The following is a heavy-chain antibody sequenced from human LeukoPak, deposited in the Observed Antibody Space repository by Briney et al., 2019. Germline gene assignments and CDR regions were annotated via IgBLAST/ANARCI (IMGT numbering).Heavy chain of an antibody. CDR2: IYWNDDK. Sequence: ESGPTLVKPTQTLTLTCTFSGFSPSTSGVGVGWIRQPPGKALEWLALIYWNDDKRYSPSLKSRLTITKDTSKNQVVLTMTNMDPVDTATYYCAHSGTSIVVVPAAILFDYWGQGTLVTVSS. D-gene: IGHD2-2*02. J-gene: IGHJ4*02. V-gene: IGHV2-5*01. CDR1: GFSPSTSGVG. CDR3: AHSGTSIVVVPAAILFDY.